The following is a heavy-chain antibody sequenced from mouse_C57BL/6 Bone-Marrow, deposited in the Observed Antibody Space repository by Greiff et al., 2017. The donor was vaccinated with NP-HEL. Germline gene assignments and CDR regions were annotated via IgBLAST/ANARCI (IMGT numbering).Heavy chain of an antibody. V-gene: IGHV5-6*01. CDR1: GFTFSSYG. CDR3: ARRPFAY. CDR2: ISSGGSYT. Sequence: EVHLVESGGDLVKPGGSLKLSCAASGFTFSSYGMSWVRQTPDKRLEWVATISSGGSYTYYPDSVKGRFTISRDNAKNTLYLQMSSLKSEDTAMYYCARRPFAYWGQGTRVTVSA. J-gene: IGHJ3*01.